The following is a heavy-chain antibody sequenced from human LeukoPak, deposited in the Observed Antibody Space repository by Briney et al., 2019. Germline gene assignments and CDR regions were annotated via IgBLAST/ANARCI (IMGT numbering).Heavy chain of an antibody. CDR3: ARDLIYSSSWYVDAFDI. V-gene: IGHV4-34*01. CDR1: GGSFSGYY. CDR2: INHSGST. J-gene: IGHJ3*02. Sequence: PSEALFLTCAVYGGSFSGYYWSWIRQPPGKGLEWIGEINHSGSTNYNPSLKSRVTISVDTSKNQFSLKLSSVTAADTAVYYCARDLIYSSSWYVDAFDIWGQGTMVTVSS. D-gene: IGHD6-13*01.